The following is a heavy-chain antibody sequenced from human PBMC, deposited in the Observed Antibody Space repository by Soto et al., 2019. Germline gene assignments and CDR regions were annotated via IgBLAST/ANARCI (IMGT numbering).Heavy chain of an antibody. CDR3: ARRWGEGRVDY. CDR2: IYHSGST. V-gene: IGHV4-4*02. Sequence: QVQLQESGPGLVKPSGTLSLTCAVSGGSISSSNWWSWVRQPPGKGLQWIGEIYHSGSTNYIPSRKSRVTLSVDKSRNQSSLKLSSVTAADPAVYYCARRWGEGRVDYWGQGTLVTVSS. D-gene: IGHD3-10*01. J-gene: IGHJ4*02. CDR1: GGSISSSNW.